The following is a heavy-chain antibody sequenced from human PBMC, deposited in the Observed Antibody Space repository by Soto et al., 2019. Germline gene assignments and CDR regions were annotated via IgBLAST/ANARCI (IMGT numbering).Heavy chain of an antibody. Sequence: SETLSLTCTVSGASINNTSDYWGWIRQSPGKGLEWIGNIYYSGKTYYSPSLKSRVSISVDASRNQFSLRLSSVTAADTAVYYCGRPWGIGLTPPGPWGQGVLVTVSS. V-gene: IGHV4-39*01. CDR2: IYYSGKT. J-gene: IGHJ5*02. D-gene: IGHD6-13*01. CDR3: GRPWGIGLTPPGP. CDR1: GASINNTSDY.